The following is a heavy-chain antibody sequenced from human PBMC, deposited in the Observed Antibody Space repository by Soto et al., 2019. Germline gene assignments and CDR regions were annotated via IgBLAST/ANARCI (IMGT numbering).Heavy chain of an antibody. V-gene: IGHV1-24*01. Sequence: ASVKVSCKVSGYTLTELSMHWVRQAPGKGLEWMGGFDPEDGETIYAQKFQGRVTMTEDTSTDTAYMELSSLRSEDTAVYYCATGRTRYDRFDPWGQGTLVTVSS. CDR2: FDPEDGET. D-gene: IGHD3-3*01. CDR1: GYTLTELS. CDR3: ATGRTRYDRFDP. J-gene: IGHJ5*02.